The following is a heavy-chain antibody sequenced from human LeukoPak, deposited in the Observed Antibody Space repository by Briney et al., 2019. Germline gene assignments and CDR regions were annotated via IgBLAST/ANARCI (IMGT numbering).Heavy chain of an antibody. CDR2: ISYDGSNK. J-gene: IGHJ3*02. D-gene: IGHD3-3*01. Sequence: GGSLRLSCAASGFTFSSYGMHWVRQAPGKGLEWVAVISYDGSNKYYADSVKGRFTISRDNSKNTLYLQMNSLRAEDTAVYYCARDLGYYDFWSGYDNVDAFDIWGQGTMVTVSS. CDR1: GFTFSSYG. CDR3: ARDLGYYDFWSGYDNVDAFDI. V-gene: IGHV3-30*03.